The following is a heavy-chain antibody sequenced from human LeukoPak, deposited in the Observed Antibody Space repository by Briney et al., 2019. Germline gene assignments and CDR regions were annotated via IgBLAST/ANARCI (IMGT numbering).Heavy chain of an antibody. J-gene: IGHJ6*02. CDR3: ARSTGVVIIPSYYYGMDV. D-gene: IGHD3-3*01. V-gene: IGHV4-4*07. Sequence: PSETLSLTCTVSGGSISSYYWSWIRQPAGKGLEWIGRIYTSGSTNYNPSLKSRVTMSVDMSKNQFSLKLSSVTAADTAVYYCARSTGVVIIPSYYYGMDVWGQGTTVTVSS. CDR1: GGSISSYY. CDR2: IYTSGST.